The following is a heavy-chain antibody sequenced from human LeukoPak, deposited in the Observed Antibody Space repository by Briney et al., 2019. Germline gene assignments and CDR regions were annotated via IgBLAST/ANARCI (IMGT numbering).Heavy chain of an antibody. Sequence: SETLSLTCTVSGGSISSDYWNWIRQPPGRGLEYIGYIYYSGSTYYNPSLKSRVTISVDRSKNQFSLKLSSVTAADTAVYYCARVFRGEWLRLSYWGQGTLVTVSS. D-gene: IGHD5-12*01. V-gene: IGHV4-59*01. CDR3: ARVFRGEWLRLSY. CDR2: IYYSGST. J-gene: IGHJ4*02. CDR1: GGSISSDY.